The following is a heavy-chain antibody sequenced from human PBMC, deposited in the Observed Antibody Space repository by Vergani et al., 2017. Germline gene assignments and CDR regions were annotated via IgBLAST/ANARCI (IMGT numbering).Heavy chain of an antibody. D-gene: IGHD3-3*01. CDR2: IYYSGGT. J-gene: IGHJ6*02. Sequence: QVQLQESGPGLVKPSQTLSLTCTVSGGSISSGGYYWSWIRQHPGKGLEWIGYIYYSGGTYYNPSLKSRVTISVDTSKNQFSLKLSSVTAADTAVYYCARVFIPDFLEWSHPLGGMDVWGQGTTVTVSS. V-gene: IGHV4-31*03. CDR1: GGSISSGGYY. CDR3: ARVFIPDFLEWSHPLGGMDV.